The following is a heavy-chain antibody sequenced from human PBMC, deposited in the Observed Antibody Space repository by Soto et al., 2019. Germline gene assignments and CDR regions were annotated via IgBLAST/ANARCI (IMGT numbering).Heavy chain of an antibody. D-gene: IGHD3-3*01. CDR3: ARITISGTGWFDP. Sequence: QVQLQESGPGLVKPSETLSLTCTVSGDSVSSGSYYWSWIRQPPGKGLEWIAYIYYIGTTNYNPPLKSRVTISVDTSKNQFSLKLSSVTAADTAVYYCARITISGTGWFDPWGQGTLVTVSS. CDR1: GDSVSSGSYY. CDR2: IYYIGTT. J-gene: IGHJ5*02. V-gene: IGHV4-61*01.